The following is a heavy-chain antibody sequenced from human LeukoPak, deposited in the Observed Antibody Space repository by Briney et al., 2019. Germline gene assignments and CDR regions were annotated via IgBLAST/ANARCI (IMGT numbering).Heavy chain of an antibody. CDR3: ARGMDAYKTGY. V-gene: IGHV4-34*01. D-gene: IGHD5-24*01. J-gene: IGHJ4*02. CDR1: GGSFSGYY. CDR2: ISHSEGT. Sequence: SETLSLTCAVYGGSFSGYYWTWIRQPPGKGPEWIREISHSEGTHYNPSLKSRVTISEDTSKNQFFLNLNSVTAADTAVYYCARGMDAYKTGYWGQGTLVTVSS.